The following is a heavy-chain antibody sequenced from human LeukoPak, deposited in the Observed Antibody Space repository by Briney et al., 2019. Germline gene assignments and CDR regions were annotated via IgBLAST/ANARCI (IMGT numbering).Heavy chain of an antibody. Sequence: GGSLRLSCAASGFTVSSNYMSWVRQAPGKGLEWGSVIYSGGSTYYADSVKGRFTISRDNSKNTLYLQMNSLRAEDTAVYYCARERIDSSHFDYWGQGTLVTVSS. V-gene: IGHV3-66*01. D-gene: IGHD6-13*01. CDR2: IYSGGST. CDR1: GFTVSSNY. J-gene: IGHJ4*02. CDR3: ARERIDSSHFDY.